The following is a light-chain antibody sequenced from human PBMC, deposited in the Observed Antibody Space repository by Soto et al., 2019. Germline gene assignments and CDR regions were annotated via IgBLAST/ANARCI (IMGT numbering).Light chain of an antibody. J-gene: IGKJ1*01. CDR3: HQYNSYWT. CDR2: DAS. V-gene: IGKV1-5*01. Sequence: DIQMTQSPSSLSASVGDRVTITCRASQSISSWLAWYQQKPGKAPKLLIYDASSLESGVPSRFSGSGAGTEFTLTISSLQPDDFATYYCHQYNSYWTFGQGTKVDIK. CDR1: QSISSW.